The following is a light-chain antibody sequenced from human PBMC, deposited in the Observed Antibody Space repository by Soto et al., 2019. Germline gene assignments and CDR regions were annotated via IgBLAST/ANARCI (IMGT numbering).Light chain of an antibody. V-gene: IGLV2-8*01. J-gene: IGLJ1*01. CDR3: GSYAGVNNPYV. CDR2: EAS. Sequence: QSALTQPPSASGSPGQSVTISCTGISSDVGTYIYVSWYQHHPGKAPKLIIYEASKRPSGVPDRFSGSKSGDTASLTVSGLQAEDEADYYCGSYAGVNNPYVFGTGTKLTVL. CDR1: SSDVGTYIY.